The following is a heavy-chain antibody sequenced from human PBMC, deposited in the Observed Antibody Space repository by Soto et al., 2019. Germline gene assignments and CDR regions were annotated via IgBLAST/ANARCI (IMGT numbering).Heavy chain of an antibody. J-gene: IGHJ6*02. V-gene: IGHV3-21*01. Sequence: GGSLRLSCAASGFTFSSYSMNWVRQAPGKGLEWVSSISSSSSYIYYADSVKGRFTISRDNAKNSLYLQMNSLRAEDTAVYYCARDGSSSIVVVPAAMADYYYGMDVWGQGTTVTVSS. CDR3: ARDGSSSIVVVPAAMADYYYGMDV. CDR1: GFTFSSYS. CDR2: ISSSSSYI. D-gene: IGHD2-2*01.